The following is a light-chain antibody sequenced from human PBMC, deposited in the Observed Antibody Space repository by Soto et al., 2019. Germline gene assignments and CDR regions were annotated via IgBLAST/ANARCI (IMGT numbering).Light chain of an antibody. Sequence: EIVLTQSPGTLSLSPGERATLSCRASQSVRSSHLAWHQQMPGQAPRLLIYGASSRATGIPDRFSGSGSGTDFTLTISRLEPEDFAVYYCQQYNEWPPFTFGQGTRLEIK. CDR3: QQYNEWPPFT. CDR1: QSVRSSH. J-gene: IGKJ5*01. V-gene: IGKV3-20*01. CDR2: GAS.